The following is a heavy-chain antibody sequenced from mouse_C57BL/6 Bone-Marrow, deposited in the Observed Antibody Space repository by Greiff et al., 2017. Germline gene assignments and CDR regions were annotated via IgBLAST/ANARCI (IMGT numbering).Heavy chain of an antibody. Sequence: EVMLVESGGGLVQPGGSLKLSCAASGFTFSDYGMHWVRQAPEKGLEWVAYISSGSSTIYYADTVKGRFTISRDNAKNTLFLQMTSLRSEDTAMYYCARMNCGSSPYWYFDVWGTGATVTVSS. CDR1: GFTFSDYG. CDR3: ARMNCGSSPYWYFDV. V-gene: IGHV5-17*01. J-gene: IGHJ1*03. CDR2: ISSGSSTI. D-gene: IGHD1-1*01.